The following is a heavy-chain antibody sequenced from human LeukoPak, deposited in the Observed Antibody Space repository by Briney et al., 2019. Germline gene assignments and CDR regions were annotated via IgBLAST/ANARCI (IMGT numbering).Heavy chain of an antibody. J-gene: IGHJ2*01. Sequence: ASVKVSCKESGYTITNYYMHWVRQAPGQGREWMGTINPSGDSTTYAQEFQGRVTITADESTSTAYMELSSLRSEDTAVYYCARAAPYYYDSSGDWYFDLWGRGTLVTVSS. CDR1: GYTITNYY. CDR3: ARAAPYYYDSSGDWYFDL. D-gene: IGHD3-22*01. V-gene: IGHV1-46*01. CDR2: INPSGDST.